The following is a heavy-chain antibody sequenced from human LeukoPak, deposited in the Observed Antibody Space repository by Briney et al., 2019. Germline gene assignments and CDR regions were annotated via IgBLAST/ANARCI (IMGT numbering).Heavy chain of an antibody. CDR1: GYTFTGYN. V-gene: IGHV1-46*01. CDR2: FNPTSGSR. Sequence: ASVKVSCKASGYTFTGYNIHWVRQAPGQGLEWMGLFNPTSGSRSYAQKFRGRLTLTRDTSTNIVYMELSSLRSEDTAVYFCAREAGALDYWGQGTLVTVSS. CDR3: AREAGALDY. J-gene: IGHJ4*02.